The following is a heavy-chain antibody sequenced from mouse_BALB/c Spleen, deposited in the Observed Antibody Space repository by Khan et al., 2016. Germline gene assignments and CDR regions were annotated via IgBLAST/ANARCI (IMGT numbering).Heavy chain of an antibody. CDR3: ARNGKWCERTLFAY. V-gene: IGHV3-2*02. J-gene: IGHJ3*01. D-gene: IGHD1-3*01. Sequence: VQLQQSGPGLVKPSQSLSLTCTVTGYSITSDYAWNWIRQFPGNKLEWMGYISYSGSTSYNTSLKSRISITRDTSKNQFFLQLNSVTTEDTATXCCARNGKWCERTLFAYGGQGTLVTVSA. CDR2: ISYSGST. CDR1: GYSITSDYA.